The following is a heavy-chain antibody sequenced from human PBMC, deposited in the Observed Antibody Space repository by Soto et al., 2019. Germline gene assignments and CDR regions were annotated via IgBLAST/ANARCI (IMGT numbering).Heavy chain of an antibody. V-gene: IGHV3-30*18. CDR1: GFTFSSYG. CDR2: ISYDGSNK. D-gene: IGHD6-6*01. J-gene: IGHJ4*02. Sequence: QVQLVESGGGVVQPGRSLRLSCAASGFTFSSYGMHWVRQAPGKGLEWVAVISYDGSNKYYADSVKGRFTISRDNSKNTLYLQMNSLRAEDTAVYYCAKAPDIREYSSSSFFDYWGQGTLVTVSS. CDR3: AKAPDIREYSSSSFFDY.